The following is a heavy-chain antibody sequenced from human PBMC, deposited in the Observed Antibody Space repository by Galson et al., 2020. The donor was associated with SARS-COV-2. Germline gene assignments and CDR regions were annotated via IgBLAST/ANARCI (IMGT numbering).Heavy chain of an antibody. Sequence: SETLSLTCSVSGGSVISSNYYWGWIRQSPGKGLEWIGTLSYTGLTYYNPSLKSRVAMSLDTSNNDFSLRLKFVTAADTAVYYCAREDCSRTKCYDRNWFDPWGQGTPVTVSS. CDR1: GGSVISSNYY. V-gene: IGHV4-39*07. CDR2: LSYTGLT. J-gene: IGHJ5*02. D-gene: IGHD2-2*01. CDR3: AREDCSRTKCYDRNWFDP.